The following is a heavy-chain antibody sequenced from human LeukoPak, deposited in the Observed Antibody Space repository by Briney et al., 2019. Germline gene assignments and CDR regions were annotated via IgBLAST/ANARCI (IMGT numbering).Heavy chain of an antibody. Sequence: SETLSLTCAVSGGSISTTNWWRWVRQPPGKGLEWIGEIYHSGGTNYNPSLKRRVTISVDKSKNQFSLKLNSATAADTAVYYCARGMTGNWYYFDYWGQGTLVTVSS. CDR3: ARGMTGNWYYFDY. J-gene: IGHJ4*02. CDR1: GGSISTTNW. D-gene: IGHD1-14*01. CDR2: IYHSGGT. V-gene: IGHV4-4*02.